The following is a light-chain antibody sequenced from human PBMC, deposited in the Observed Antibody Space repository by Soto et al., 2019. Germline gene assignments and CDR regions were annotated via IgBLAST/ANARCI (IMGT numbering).Light chain of an antibody. J-gene: IGKJ1*01. CDR1: QSINAH. Sequence: EVVMTQSPATLSVSPGERVTLSCRASQSINAHLAWYQQKPGQAPRLLIHGASTRATGIPARFSGSGFGTEFIXXTXRXXSEDFAVYYCQQYNTWLWTFGQGTKVEIQ. CDR3: QQYNTWLWT. V-gene: IGKV3-15*01. CDR2: GAS.